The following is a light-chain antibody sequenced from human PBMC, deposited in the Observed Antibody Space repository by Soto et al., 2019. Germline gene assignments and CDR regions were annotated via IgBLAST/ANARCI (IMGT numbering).Light chain of an antibody. V-gene: IGLV1-44*01. J-gene: IGLJ2*01. CDR1: SSDIGSNT. CDR2: NNN. Sequence: QSVLTQPPSASGTPGQRVTISCSGGSSDIGSNTVNWYQQLPGTAPKLLIYNNNQRPSGVPDRFSGSKSDTSASLAISGLQSEDADDYYCAAWDDRLNGVVFGGGTKVTVL. CDR3: AAWDDRLNGVV.